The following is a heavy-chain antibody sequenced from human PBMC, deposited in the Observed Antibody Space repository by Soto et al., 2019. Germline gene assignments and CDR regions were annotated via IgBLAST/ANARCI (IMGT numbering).Heavy chain of an antibody. CDR3: VRGTTAWRGMDY. D-gene: IGHD1-1*01. J-gene: IGHJ4*02. V-gene: IGHV3-74*01. Sequence: EVQLVESGGGFNQPGGSLRLSCAASGFTFSTYCMHWVRHTPGTGLVWVSRTCRYGRELYYADSVKGRFTISRDDAKNTVYLEMDSLRVEDTGIYYCVRGTTAWRGMDYWGQGALVTVSS. CDR2: TCRYGREL. CDR1: GFTFSTYC.